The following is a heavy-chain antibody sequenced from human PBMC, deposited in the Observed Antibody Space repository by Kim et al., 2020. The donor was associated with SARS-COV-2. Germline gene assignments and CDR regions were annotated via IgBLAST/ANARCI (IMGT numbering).Heavy chain of an antibody. J-gene: IGHJ1*01. CDR3: AAEIGTTVVTAAEYFQH. Sequence: GGSLRLSCAASGFTFSSYWMSWVRQAPGKGLEWVANIKQDGSEKYYVDSVKGRFTISRDNAKNSLYLQMNSLRAEDTAVYYCAAEIGTTVVTAAEYFQHWGQGTLVTVSS. D-gene: IGHD4-17*01. V-gene: IGHV3-7*03. CDR2: IKQDGSEK. CDR1: GFTFSSYW.